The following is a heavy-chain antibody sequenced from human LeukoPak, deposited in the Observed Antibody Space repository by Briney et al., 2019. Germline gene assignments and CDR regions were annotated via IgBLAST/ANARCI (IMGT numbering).Heavy chain of an antibody. J-gene: IGHJ5*02. Sequence: PGGSLRLSCAASGFTFSSYSMNWVRQAPGKGLEWVSYISSSSAYISYADSVKGRFTISRDSATSSLYLQMDSLRVEDTAVYYCARHPLKGYFDSYGWFDPWGQGTLVIVSS. D-gene: IGHD3-22*01. CDR3: ARHPLKGYFDSYGWFDP. V-gene: IGHV3-21*05. CDR2: ISSSSAYI. CDR1: GFTFSSYS.